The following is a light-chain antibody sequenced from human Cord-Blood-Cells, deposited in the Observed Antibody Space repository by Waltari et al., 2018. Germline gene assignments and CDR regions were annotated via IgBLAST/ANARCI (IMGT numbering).Light chain of an antibody. Sequence: DIQMTQSPSSLCACVGDRVTITCRASQSISSYLNWYQQKPGKAPKLLIYAASSLQSGVPSRFSGSGSGTDFTLTISSLQPEDFATYYCQQSYSTPLTFGGGTKVEIK. CDR1: QSISSY. J-gene: IGKJ4*01. V-gene: IGKV1-39*01. CDR2: AAS. CDR3: QQSYSTPLT.